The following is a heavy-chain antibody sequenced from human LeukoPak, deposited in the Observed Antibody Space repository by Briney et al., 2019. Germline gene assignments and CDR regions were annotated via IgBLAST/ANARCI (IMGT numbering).Heavy chain of an antibody. Sequence: GGSLRLSCVVSGFTFSGCGMNWVRQAPGKGLEWVAFIRYDGSNKYYADSVKGRFTISRDNSKNTLYLQMNSLRAEDTAVYYCATFTYYYDSSGYSQGDYWGQGTLVTVSS. J-gene: IGHJ4*02. V-gene: IGHV3-30*02. CDR3: ATFTYYYDSSGYSQGDY. D-gene: IGHD3-22*01. CDR2: IRYDGSNK. CDR1: GFTFSGCG.